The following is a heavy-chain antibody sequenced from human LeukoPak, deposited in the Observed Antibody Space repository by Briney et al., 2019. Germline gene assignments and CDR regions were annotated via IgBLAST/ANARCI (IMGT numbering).Heavy chain of an antibody. D-gene: IGHD2-15*01. CDR1: GFTIGSYTF. Sequence: GESLRLSCAASGFTIGSYTFGSYTMNWVRQAPGKGLEWVARIKTKTEGGTTDYTAPVKGRFTISRDDSRNMLFLQMDSLKTEDTAVYYCDTDAWYADYDYWGQGTRVTVSS. CDR3: DTDAWYADYDY. J-gene: IGHJ4*02. V-gene: IGHV3-15*07. CDR2: IKTKTEGGTT.